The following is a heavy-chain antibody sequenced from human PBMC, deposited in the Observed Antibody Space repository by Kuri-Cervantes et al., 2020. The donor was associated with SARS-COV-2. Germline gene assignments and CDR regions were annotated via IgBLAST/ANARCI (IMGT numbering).Heavy chain of an antibody. CDR1: GDSFSSYS. D-gene: IGHD3-10*01. J-gene: IGHJ5*02. V-gene: IGHV1-18*01. Sequence: ASVKVSCKASGDSFSSYSFNWVRQAPGQGLEWMGWISAYNGNTNYAQKLQGRVTMTTDTSTSTAYMELRSLRSDDTAVYYCASHKLGEGRFDPWGQGTLVTVSS. CDR2: ISAYNGNT. CDR3: ASHKLGEGRFDP.